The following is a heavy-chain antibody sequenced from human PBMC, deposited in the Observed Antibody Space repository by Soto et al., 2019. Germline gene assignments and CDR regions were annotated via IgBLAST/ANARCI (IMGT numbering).Heavy chain of an antibody. CDR2: IRHNGDT. V-gene: IGHV4-34*01. Sequence: QVQLCQWGAGLLKPSETLSLTCVVSGGSFTDYKWTWIRQSPEKGLEWIGEIRHNGDTDSKPSLRSRLTMSLDTSKNQFSLHLSSVTSADTAVYFCAGGPDYGDYDAWGQGTLVTVSS. CDR1: GGSFTDYK. J-gene: IGHJ5*02. CDR3: AGGPDYGDYDA. D-gene: IGHD4-17*01.